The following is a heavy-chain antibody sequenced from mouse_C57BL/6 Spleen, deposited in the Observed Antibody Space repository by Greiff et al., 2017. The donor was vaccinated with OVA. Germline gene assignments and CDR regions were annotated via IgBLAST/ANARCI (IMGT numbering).Heavy chain of an antibody. D-gene: IGHD1-1*01. CDR1: GYTFTSYW. CDR3: ARGVYGTPNYFDY. J-gene: IGHJ2*01. Sequence: QVQLKQSGAELAKPGASVKLSCKASGYTFTSYWMHWVKQRPGQGLEWIGYINPSSGYTKYNQKFKDKATLTADKSSSTAYMQLSSLTYEDSAVYYCARGVYGTPNYFDYWGQGTTLTVSS. CDR2: INPSSGYT. V-gene: IGHV1-7*01.